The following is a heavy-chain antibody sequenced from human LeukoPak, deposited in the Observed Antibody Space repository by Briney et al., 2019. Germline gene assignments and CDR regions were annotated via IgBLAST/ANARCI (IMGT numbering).Heavy chain of an antibody. CDR3: ARGSSGWYGVQFDY. J-gene: IGHJ4*02. CDR2: ISSSSSTI. Sequence: GGSLRLSCAASGFTFGSYSMNWVRQAPGKGLEWVSYISSSSSTIYYADSVKGRFTISRDNAKNSLYLQMNSLRAEDTAVYYCARGSSGWYGVQFDYWGQGTLVTVSS. D-gene: IGHD6-19*01. CDR1: GFTFGSYS. V-gene: IGHV3-48*01.